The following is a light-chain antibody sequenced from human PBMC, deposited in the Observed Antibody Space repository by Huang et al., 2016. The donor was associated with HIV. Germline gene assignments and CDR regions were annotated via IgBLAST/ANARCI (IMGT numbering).Light chain of an antibody. V-gene: IGKV1-9*01. J-gene: IGKJ3*01. CDR1: QGIGRY. Sequence: IQLTQSPSSLSASVGDRVTITCRARQGIGRYLGWYQQKPGKAPKNQLYAASNVRGSESGTDFTLTISSLQPEDFATYYCQQLKTYPITFGPGTQVDIK. CDR2: AA. CDR3: QQLKTYPIT.